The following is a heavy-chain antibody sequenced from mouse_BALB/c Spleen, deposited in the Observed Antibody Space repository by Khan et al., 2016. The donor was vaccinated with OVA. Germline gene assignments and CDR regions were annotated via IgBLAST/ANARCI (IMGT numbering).Heavy chain of an antibody. CDR1: FYSLPLFSF. Sequence: EVQLQSSFPFLFPPSPSLSPTFPFTFYSLPLFSFFPFLLPFPLNNLSFMRYILYIFITTYHPSLKILISITLDTSTNQFFLQLKSVTTEDTATYYCARTARIKYWGQGTTLTVSS. V-gene: IGHV3-1*02. CDR2: ILYIFIT. CDR3: ARTARIKY. J-gene: IGHJ2*01. D-gene: IGHD1-2*01.